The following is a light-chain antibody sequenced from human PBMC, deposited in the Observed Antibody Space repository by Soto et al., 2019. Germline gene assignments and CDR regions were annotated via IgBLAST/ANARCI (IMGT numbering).Light chain of an antibody. J-gene: IGKJ4*01. Sequence: EIVLTQSPGILSLSPGERATLSCRASQSVSNYLAWYQRKPGQAPRLLIYGASSRATGIPDRFSGSGSGTDFTLTISRLEPEDFAVYYCHQYDTAPLTFGGGTKVDIK. CDR3: HQYDTAPLT. CDR1: QSVSNY. CDR2: GAS. V-gene: IGKV3-20*01.